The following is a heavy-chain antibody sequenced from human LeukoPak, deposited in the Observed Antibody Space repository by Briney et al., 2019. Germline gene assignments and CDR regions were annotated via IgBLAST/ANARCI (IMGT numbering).Heavy chain of an antibody. CDR1: GFTFSSYA. D-gene: IGHD6-13*01. CDR3: AKDHVGTWSALDY. Sequence: PGGSLRLSCAASGFTFSSYAMSWVRQAPGKGLERVSAISYSGGSTYYADSVKGRFILSRDNSRNTLSLEMNSLRAEDTAVYYCAKDHVGTWSALDYWGQGTLVTVSS. J-gene: IGHJ4*02. V-gene: IGHV3-23*01. CDR2: ISYSGGST.